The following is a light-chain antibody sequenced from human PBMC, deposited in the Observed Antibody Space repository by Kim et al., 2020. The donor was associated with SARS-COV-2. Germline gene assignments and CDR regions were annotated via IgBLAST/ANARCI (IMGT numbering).Light chain of an antibody. V-gene: IGLV7-46*01. Sequence: PGWTVTLSCGSRSGAVSSCHYPSWFRQKPVQAPSTLTYGTCVGHPWTPGRFSGSLLGGKAALTLSGAQPEEEADYSCLLLFSGGGVFGGGTQLTVL. CDR3: LLLFSGGGV. J-gene: IGLJ3*02. CDR1: SGAVSSCHY. CDR2: GTC.